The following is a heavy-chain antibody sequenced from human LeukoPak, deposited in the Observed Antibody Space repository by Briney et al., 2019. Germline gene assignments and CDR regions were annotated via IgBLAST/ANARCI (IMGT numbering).Heavy chain of an antibody. Sequence: GGSLRLSCAAFGFTFSSYSMNWVRQAPGKGLEWVAVISYDGSNKYYADSVKGRFTISRDNSKNTLYLQMNSLRAEDTAVYYCARDGVGLAWLQPSSAFDIWGQGTMVTVSS. J-gene: IGHJ3*02. CDR3: ARDGVGLAWLQPSSAFDI. V-gene: IGHV3-30*03. CDR2: ISYDGSNK. D-gene: IGHD3-3*01. CDR1: GFTFSSYS.